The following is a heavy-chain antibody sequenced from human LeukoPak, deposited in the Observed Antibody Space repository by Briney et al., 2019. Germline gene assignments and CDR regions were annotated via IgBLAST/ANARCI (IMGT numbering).Heavy chain of an antibody. Sequence: TSETLSLTCAVYGGSFSGYYWSWIRQPPGKGLEWIGEINHSGSTNYNPSLKSRVTISVDTSKNQFSLKLSSVTAADTAVYYCAGSTEIADTNRKYYFDYWGQGTLVTVSP. V-gene: IGHV4-34*01. D-gene: IGHD6-13*01. J-gene: IGHJ4*02. CDR1: GGSFSGYY. CDR2: INHSGST. CDR3: AGSTEIADTNRKYYFDY.